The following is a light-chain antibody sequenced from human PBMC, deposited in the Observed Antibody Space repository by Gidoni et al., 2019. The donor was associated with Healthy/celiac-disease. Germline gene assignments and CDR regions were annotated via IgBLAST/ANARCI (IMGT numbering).Light chain of an antibody. CDR1: QGISSA. CDR2: DAS. V-gene: IGKV1-13*02. Sequence: AIQLTQSPSSLSASVGDRVTITCRASQGISSALAWYQQKPGKAPKLLIYDASSLESGVPSRFSGSGSGTDFTLTISSLQPEDFATYYCQQFNSYGITFXQXTRLEIK. J-gene: IGKJ5*01. CDR3: QQFNSYGIT.